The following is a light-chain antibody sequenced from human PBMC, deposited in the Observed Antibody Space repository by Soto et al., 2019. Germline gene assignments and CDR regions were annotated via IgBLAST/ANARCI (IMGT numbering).Light chain of an antibody. CDR1: QSISSW. V-gene: IGKV1-5*01. CDR3: QQYNSYSPT. Sequence: SAATLSAKVGDRVTIPCRASQSISSWLAWYQQKPGKAPKLLIYDASSLESGVPSRFSGSGSGTEFTLTISSLQPDDFATYYCQQYNSYSPTFGQGTNVDI. CDR2: DAS. J-gene: IGKJ1*01.